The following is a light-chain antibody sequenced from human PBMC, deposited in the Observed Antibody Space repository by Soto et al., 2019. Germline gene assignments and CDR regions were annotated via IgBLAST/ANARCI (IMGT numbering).Light chain of an antibody. J-gene: IGKJ1*01. CDR1: QTVSSSY. V-gene: IGKV3-20*01. CDR2: GAS. Sequence: EIVLTQSPGTLSLSPGESATLSCRASQTVSSSYLAWYQQKPGQAPRLLMYGASSRATGIPDRFSGSGSGTDFSLTISRLEPEDFAVYYCHQYGGSPTWTFGQGTKVEHK. CDR3: HQYGGSPTWT.